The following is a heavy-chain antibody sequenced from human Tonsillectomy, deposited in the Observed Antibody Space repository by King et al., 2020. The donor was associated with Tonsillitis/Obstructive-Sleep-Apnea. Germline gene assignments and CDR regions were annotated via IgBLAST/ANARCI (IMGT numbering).Heavy chain of an antibody. CDR3: ARGPDWNLDY. D-gene: IGHD1-1*01. J-gene: IGHJ4*02. CDR2: IDTAGPT. Sequence: VQLVESGGGSVQPGGSLRLSCAASGFTFSRYDMHWVRQATGQGLEWFSGIDTAGPTYHPDSLKGRLTISRENAGNALFLQMNSLTAGDTAVYFCARGPDWNLDYWGQGTLVTVSS. V-gene: IGHV3-13*04. CDR1: GFTFSRYD.